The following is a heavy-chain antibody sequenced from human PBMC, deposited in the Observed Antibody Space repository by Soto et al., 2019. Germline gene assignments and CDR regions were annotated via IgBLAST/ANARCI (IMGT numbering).Heavy chain of an antibody. D-gene: IGHD6-19*01. CDR3: ARVRSSGWYFDY. CDR1: GYTFTSYA. Sequence: ASVKVSCKASGYTFTSYAMHWVRQAPGQRLEWMGWINAGNGNTKYSQNFQGRVTITRDTSASTAYMELSSLRSEDTAVYYCARVRSSGWYFDYWGQGNLVTVSS. V-gene: IGHV1-3*01. CDR2: INAGNGNT. J-gene: IGHJ4*02.